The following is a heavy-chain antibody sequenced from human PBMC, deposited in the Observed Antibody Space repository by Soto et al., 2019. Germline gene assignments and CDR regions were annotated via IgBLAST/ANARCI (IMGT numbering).Heavy chain of an antibody. J-gene: IGHJ6*03. CDR3: TTDPISPCSGGSCYSGGIYYYMDV. V-gene: IGHV3-15*01. D-gene: IGHD2-15*01. Sequence: PGGSLRLSCAASGFTFSNAWMSWVRQAPGKGLEWVGRIKSKTDGGTTDYAAPVKGRFTISRDDSKNTLYLQMNSLKTEDTAVYYCTTDPISPCSGGSCYSGGIYYYMDVWGKGTTVTVSS. CDR1: GFTFSNAW. CDR2: IKSKTDGGTT.